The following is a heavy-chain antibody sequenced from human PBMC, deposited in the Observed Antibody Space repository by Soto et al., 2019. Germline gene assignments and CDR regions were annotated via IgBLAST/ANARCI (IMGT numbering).Heavy chain of an antibody. J-gene: IGHJ4*02. CDR3: ARDRDWAFDY. CDR2: IFASSTTI. CDR1: RFTFSSYS. D-gene: IGHD3-9*01. Sequence: EVQLVESGGGSVQPGGSLRLCYVASRFTFSSYSMVWVRQAPGKGLEWVSYIFASSTTIYYADSVKGRFTVSRDNTQNSLFLLMNSLRAEDTAVYYCARDRDWAFDYWGQGTLVTVSS. V-gene: IGHV3-48*04.